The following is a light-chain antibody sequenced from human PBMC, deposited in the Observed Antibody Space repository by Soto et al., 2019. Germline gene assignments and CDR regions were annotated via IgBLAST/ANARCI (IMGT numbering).Light chain of an antibody. CDR3: QQLNSYPLT. CDR1: QGISSY. CDR2: AAY. V-gene: IGKV1-9*01. Sequence: DIQLNQFPSFLSASVGDRVTITCRASQGISSYLAWYQQKPGKAPKLLIYAAYTLQSGVTSRFSGSGSGTEFTLTISSLQPEDFATYYCQQLNSYPLTFGQGTRLDIK. J-gene: IGKJ5*01.